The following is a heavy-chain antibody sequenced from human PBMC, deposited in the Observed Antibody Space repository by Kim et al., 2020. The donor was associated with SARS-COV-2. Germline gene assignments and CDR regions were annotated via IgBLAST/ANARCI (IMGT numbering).Heavy chain of an antibody. Sequence: GGSLRLSCAASGFTFSSYAMHWVRQAPGKGLEWVAVISYDGSNKYYADSVKGRFTISRDNSKNTLYLQMNSLRAEDTAVYYCARAIFGVVIESTIDYWGQGTLVTVSS. J-gene: IGHJ4*02. CDR1: GFTFSSYA. V-gene: IGHV3-30*04. CDR2: ISYDGSNK. D-gene: IGHD3-3*01. CDR3: ARAIFGVVIESTIDY.